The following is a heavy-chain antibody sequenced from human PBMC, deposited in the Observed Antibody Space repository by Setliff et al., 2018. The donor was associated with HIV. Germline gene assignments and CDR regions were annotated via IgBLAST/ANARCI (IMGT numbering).Heavy chain of an antibody. CDR2: IYASGRT. J-gene: IGHJ5*02. V-gene: IGHV4-4*07. CDR3: ARAGDCTEASCPKARFDP. D-gene: IGHD2-8*02. CDR1: GGSISSYY. Sequence: PSETLSLTCTVSGGSISSYYWSWIRQPAGKGLEWIGRIYASGRTNYNPSLKSRVTLSVDTSKNQFSLNLNSVTAADTAVYYCARAGDCTEASCPKARFDPWGPGILVTVSS.